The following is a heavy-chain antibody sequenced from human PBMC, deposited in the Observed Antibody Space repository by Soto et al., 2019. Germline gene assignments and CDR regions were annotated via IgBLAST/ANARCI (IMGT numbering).Heavy chain of an antibody. CDR2: ISGSGGST. D-gene: IGHD3-22*01. CDR1: GFTFSSYA. CDR3: AKDIYYDSSGSWFDP. J-gene: IGHJ5*02. Sequence: HPGGSLRLSCAASGFTFSSYAMSWVRQAPGKGLEWVSAISGSGGSTYYADSVKGRFTISRDNSKNTLYLQMNSLRAEDTAVYYCAKDIYYDSSGSWFDPWGQGTLVTVSS. V-gene: IGHV3-23*01.